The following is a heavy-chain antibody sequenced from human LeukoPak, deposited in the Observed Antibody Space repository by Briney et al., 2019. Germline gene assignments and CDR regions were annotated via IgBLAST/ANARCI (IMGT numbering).Heavy chain of an antibody. CDR3: ARGPNRITMMIGDAFDI. D-gene: IGHD3-22*01. CDR1: GGSISSYY. Sequence: PSETLSLTCTVSGGSISSYYWSWIRQPAGKGLEWIGRIYTSGSTNYNPSLKSRVTMSVDTSKNQFSLKLSSVTAADTAVYYCARGPNRITMMIGDAFDIWGQGTMVTISS. J-gene: IGHJ3*02. V-gene: IGHV4-4*07. CDR2: IYTSGST.